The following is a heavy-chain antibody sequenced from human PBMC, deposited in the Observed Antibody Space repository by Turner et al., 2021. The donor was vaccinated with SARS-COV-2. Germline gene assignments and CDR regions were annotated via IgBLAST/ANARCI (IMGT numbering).Heavy chain of an antibody. CDR1: GFTFDDYA. CDR3: AKDTGNSWGVYFDY. V-gene: IGHV3-9*01. J-gene: IGHJ4*02. Sequence: EVQLVESGGGLVQPGRSLRLSCAASGFTFDDYAMHWVRQAPGKGLEWVSGISWNSGSMGYADSVKGRFTISRDNAKNSLYLQMNSLRAEDTAFYYCAKDTGNSWGVYFDYWGQGTLVTVSS. D-gene: IGHD1-7*01. CDR2: ISWNSGSM.